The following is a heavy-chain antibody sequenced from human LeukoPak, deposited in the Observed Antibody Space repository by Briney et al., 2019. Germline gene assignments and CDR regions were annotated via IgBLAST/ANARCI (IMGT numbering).Heavy chain of an antibody. V-gene: IGHV1-69*04. CDR1: GGTFSSYT. D-gene: IGHD3-22*01. Sequence: SVKVSCKASGGTFSSYTISWVRQAPGQGLEWMGRIIPILGIANYAQKFQGRVTITADKSTSTAYMELSSLRSEDTAVYYCARESGDDSSGYTFDYWGQGTPVTVSS. J-gene: IGHJ4*02. CDR3: ARESGDDSSGYTFDY. CDR2: IIPILGIA.